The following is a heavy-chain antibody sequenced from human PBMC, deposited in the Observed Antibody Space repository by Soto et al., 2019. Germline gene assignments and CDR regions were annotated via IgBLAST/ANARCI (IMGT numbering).Heavy chain of an antibody. Sequence: PSETLSLTCTVSGGSVSSGIYYWSWIRQPPGKGLELIGYIYHSRSTNYNPSLKSRVTISVDTSRNQFSLKLKFVTAADTAIYYCAKSMTIFGVDPFDPWGRGTLVTVSS. V-gene: IGHV4-61*01. CDR2: IYHSRST. J-gene: IGHJ5*02. CDR1: GGSVSSGIYY. CDR3: AKSMTIFGVDPFDP. D-gene: IGHD3-3*01.